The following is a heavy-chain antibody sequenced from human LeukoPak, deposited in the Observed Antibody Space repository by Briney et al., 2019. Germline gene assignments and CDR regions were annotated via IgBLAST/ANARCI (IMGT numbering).Heavy chain of an antibody. CDR3: ARGPGPQDSSGGGSYYMDV. CDR1: GYTFTSYG. V-gene: IGHV1-18*01. J-gene: IGHJ6*03. CDR2: ISAYNGNT. Sequence: ASVKVSCKASGYTFTSYGISWVRQAPGQGLEWMGWISAYNGNTNYAQKLQGRVTMTTDTSTSTAYMELRSLRSDDTAVYYCARGPGPQDSSGGGSYYMDVWGKGTPVTVSS. D-gene: IGHD6-19*01.